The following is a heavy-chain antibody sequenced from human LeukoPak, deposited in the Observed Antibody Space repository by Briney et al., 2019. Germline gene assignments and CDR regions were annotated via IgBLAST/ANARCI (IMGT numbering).Heavy chain of an antibody. CDR3: ARDYGDYSNWFDP. V-gene: IGHV1-2*02. J-gene: IGHJ5*02. CDR2: INPSSGGT. CDR1: GYTFTGYY. D-gene: IGHD4-17*01. Sequence: ASVKVSCKASGYTFTGYYMHWVRQAPGQGLEWMGWINPSSGGTHYAQKFQGRVTMTRDTSVSTAYMGLSRLRDDDTAVYFCARDYGDYSNWFDPWGQGTLVTVSS.